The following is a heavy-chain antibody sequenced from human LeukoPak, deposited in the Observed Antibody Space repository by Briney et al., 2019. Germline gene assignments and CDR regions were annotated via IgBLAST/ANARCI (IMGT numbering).Heavy chain of an antibody. CDR3: AELGITMIGGV. Sequence: GGSLRLSCEGSGFTFSSHWMNWVRQAPGKGLEWVAKIKPDGTEKYYVDSVKGRFIISRDNAKNSLYLQMNGLRAEDTAVYYCAELGITMIGGVWGKGTTVTISS. CDR1: GFTFSSHW. J-gene: IGHJ6*04. V-gene: IGHV3-7*01. D-gene: IGHD3-10*02. CDR2: IKPDGTEK.